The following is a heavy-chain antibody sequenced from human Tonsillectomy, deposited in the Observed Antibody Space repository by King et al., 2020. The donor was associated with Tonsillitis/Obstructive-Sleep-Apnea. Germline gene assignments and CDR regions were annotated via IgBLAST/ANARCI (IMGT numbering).Heavy chain of an antibody. CDR3: ATDYYTSTWYPTY. Sequence: VQLVESGGGVVQPGRSLRLSCATSGFTFRSYGMHWVRQAPGKGLEWVAVISYDGSNKKYADSVKGRFTISRDNSKNTLYLQMNSLRVDDTAVYYCATDYYTSTWYPTYWGQGTLVTVSS. CDR1: GFTFRSYG. V-gene: IGHV3-30*03. J-gene: IGHJ4*02. D-gene: IGHD3-3*01. CDR2: ISYDGSNK.